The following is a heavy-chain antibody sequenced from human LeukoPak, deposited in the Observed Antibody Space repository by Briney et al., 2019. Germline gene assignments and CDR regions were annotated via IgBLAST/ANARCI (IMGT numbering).Heavy chain of an antibody. J-gene: IGHJ4*02. CDR1: GFTLRSHG. Sequence: GGSLRLSCAASGFTLRSHGMHWVRQAPGKGLEWLAVISYDESNKHYADSVKGRFTISRDTSRNTLYLQMDSLRAEDTALYYCAKDSSTGWYYFDYWGQGTVVTVSS. CDR2: ISYDESNK. D-gene: IGHD2-2*01. CDR3: AKDSSTGWYYFDY. V-gene: IGHV3-30*18.